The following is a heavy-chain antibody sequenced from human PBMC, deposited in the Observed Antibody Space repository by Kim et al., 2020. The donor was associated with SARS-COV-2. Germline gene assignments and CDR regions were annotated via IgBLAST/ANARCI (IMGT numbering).Heavy chain of an antibody. CDR2: IKGDGTNT. V-gene: IGHV3-74*01. Sequence: GGSLRLSCAASGFTFGNFWMNWVRQAPGKGLVWVSRIKGDGTNTAYADSVKGRFTVSRDNAKNTLFLQMNSLRAEDTAVYYCATLFPGAFDIWSRGTMVT. CDR1: GFTFGNFW. CDR3: ATLFPGAFDI. J-gene: IGHJ3*02.